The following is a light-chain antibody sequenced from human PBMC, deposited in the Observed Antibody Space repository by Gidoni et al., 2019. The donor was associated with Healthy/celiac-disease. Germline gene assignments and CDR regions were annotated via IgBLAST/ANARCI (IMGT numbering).Light chain of an antibody. CDR1: QSVSSSY. V-gene: IGKV3-20*01. CDR2: DAS. J-gene: IGKJ2*04. CDR3: QQYGSSPPCS. Sequence: IVLTQYPGALSLSPGERATLTCRDSQSVSSSYLAWYQQKPGQAPRPLIYDASSRATSIPDRFIGSGSGTDFTLTISRLEPEEFSVYYCQQYGSSPPCSFGQGTKLEIK.